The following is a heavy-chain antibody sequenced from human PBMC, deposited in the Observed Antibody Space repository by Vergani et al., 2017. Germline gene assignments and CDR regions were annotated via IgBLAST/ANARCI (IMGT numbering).Heavy chain of an antibody. CDR1: GGTFSSYA. J-gene: IGHJ6*02. CDR3: ARSNGGSDYGGDYYYDGMDV. D-gene: IGHD1-26*01. V-gene: IGHV1-69*12. Sequence: QVQLVQSGAEVKKPGSSVKVSCKASGGTFSSYAISWVRQAPGQGLEWMGGIIPIFGTANYAQKFQGRVTITADESTSTAYMGLSSLRSEDTAVYYCARSNGGSDYGGDYYYDGMDVWGQGTTVTVSS. CDR2: IIPIFGTA.